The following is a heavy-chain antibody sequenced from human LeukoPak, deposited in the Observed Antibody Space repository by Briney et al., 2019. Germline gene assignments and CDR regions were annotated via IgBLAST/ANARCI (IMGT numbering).Heavy chain of an antibody. Sequence: GGSLRLSCAASGFTFSSYGMHWVRQTPGKGLVWVSRINPDGTTTSYADSVKGRFTISRDNARNTLYLEMNSLRAEDTAVYYCARVGIGRYSFDSWGQGTLVTVSS. J-gene: IGHJ4*02. CDR1: GFTFSSYG. V-gene: IGHV3-74*01. D-gene: IGHD1-26*01. CDR2: INPDGTTT. CDR3: ARVGIGRYSFDS.